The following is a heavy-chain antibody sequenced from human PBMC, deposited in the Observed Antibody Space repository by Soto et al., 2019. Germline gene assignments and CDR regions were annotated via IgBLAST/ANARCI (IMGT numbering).Heavy chain of an antibody. D-gene: IGHD6-6*01. J-gene: IGHJ5*02. V-gene: IGHV4-39*01. CDR1: GGSISSSSYY. Sequence: SETLSLTCTVSGGSISSSSYYWGWNRQPPGKGLEWIGSIYYSGSTYYNPSLKSRVTISVDTSKNQFSLKLSSVTAADTAVYYCASSAVEQLVISWGQGTLVTVSS. CDR2: IYYSGST. CDR3: ASSAVEQLVIS.